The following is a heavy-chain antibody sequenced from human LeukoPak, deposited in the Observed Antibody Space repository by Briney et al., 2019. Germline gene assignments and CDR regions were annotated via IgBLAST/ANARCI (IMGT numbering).Heavy chain of an antibody. J-gene: IGHJ6*03. Sequence: SETLHLTCTVSGGSISSYYWSWMRQPPGKGLEWIGYIYFSGSTNYNPSLKSRVTISVDTSKNQFSLKLSSVTAADTAVYYCARDLGDGYNPYYYYYYMDVWGKGTTVTVSS. CDR3: ARDLGDGYNPYYYYYYMDV. CDR1: GGSISSYY. V-gene: IGHV4-59*12. CDR2: IYFSGST. D-gene: IGHD5-24*01.